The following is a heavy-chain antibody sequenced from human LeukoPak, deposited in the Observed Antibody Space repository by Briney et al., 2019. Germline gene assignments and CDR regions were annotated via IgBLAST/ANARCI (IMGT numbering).Heavy chain of an antibody. J-gene: IGHJ4*02. CDR3: AREVAHSSTSLDY. CDR2: ISSSSTYI. Sequence: GGYLCCTCAASGFTFSSYSMNWVRHAPGKGPVWVLSISSSSTYIYYADSVKGQFTISRNNAKNSLYLQMNSLRAEDTAVYYCAREVAHSSTSLDYWGQGTLVTVSS. CDR1: GFTFSSYS. V-gene: IGHV3-21*01. D-gene: IGHD2-2*01.